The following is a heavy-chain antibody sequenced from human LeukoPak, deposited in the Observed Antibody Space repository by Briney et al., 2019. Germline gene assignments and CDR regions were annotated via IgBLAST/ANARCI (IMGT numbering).Heavy chain of an antibody. V-gene: IGHV3-21*01. CDR1: GFTFSSYS. D-gene: IGHD4-17*01. CDR3: ARDDYGDYGLGAFDI. CDR2: ISSSSSYI. J-gene: IGHJ3*02. Sequence: GGSLRLSCAASGFTFSSYSMNWVRQAPGKGPEWVSSISSSSSYIYYADSVKGRFTISRDNAKNSLYLQMNSLRAEDTAVYYCARDDYGDYGLGAFDIWGQGTMVTGSS.